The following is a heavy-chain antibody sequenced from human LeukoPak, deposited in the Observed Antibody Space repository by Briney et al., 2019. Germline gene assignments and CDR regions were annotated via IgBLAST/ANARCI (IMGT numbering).Heavy chain of an antibody. CDR2: INWNGGHT. CDR3: ARVPPDDYGDYYYFDY. V-gene: IGHV3-20*04. CDR1: GFAFSSYE. D-gene: IGHD4-17*01. J-gene: IGHJ4*02. Sequence: PGGSLRLSCAASGFAFSSYEMNWVRQAPGKGLEWVSGINWNGGHTNYADSVKGRFTISRDNAKNSLYLQMNSLRAEDTALYYCARVPPDDYGDYYYFDYWGQGTLVTVSS.